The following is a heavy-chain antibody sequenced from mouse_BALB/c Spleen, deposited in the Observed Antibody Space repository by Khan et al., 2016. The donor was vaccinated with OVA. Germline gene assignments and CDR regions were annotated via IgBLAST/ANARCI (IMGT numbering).Heavy chain of an antibody. J-gene: IGHJ2*01. CDR3: ARPYDSSHYFDY. CDR1: GYIFTSYW. Sequence: QVQLQQSGAELVRPGASVNLSCKTSGYIFTSYWIHWVKQRSGQGLEWVARIYPGTVSTYYNEKFKGKATLTADKSSSTAYMQLSSLKSEDSAVYCCARPYDSSHYFDYWGQGTTLTVSS. CDR2: IYPGTVST. V-gene: IGHV1S132*01. D-gene: IGHD1-1*01.